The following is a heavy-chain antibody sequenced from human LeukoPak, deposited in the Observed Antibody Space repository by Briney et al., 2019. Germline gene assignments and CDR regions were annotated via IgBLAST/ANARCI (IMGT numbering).Heavy chain of an antibody. V-gene: IGHV1-69*05. Sequence: ASVKVSCKASGGTFSSYAISWVRQAPGQGLEWMGGIIPIFGTANYAQKFQCRVTITTDESTSTAYMELSSLRSEDTAVYYCARDNYYYDSCGYTHDAFDIWGQGTMVTVSS. D-gene: IGHD3-22*01. CDR1: GGTFSSYA. J-gene: IGHJ3*02. CDR3: ARDNYYYDSCGYTHDAFDI. CDR2: IIPIFGTA.